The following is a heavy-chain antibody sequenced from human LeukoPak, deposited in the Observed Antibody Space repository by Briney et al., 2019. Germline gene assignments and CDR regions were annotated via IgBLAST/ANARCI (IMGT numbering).Heavy chain of an antibody. J-gene: IGHJ4*02. CDR1: GGSFSGYY. Sequence: PSETLSLTCAVYGGSFSGYYWSWIRQPPGKGLEWIGEINHSGSTNYNPSLKSRVTISVDTSKNQFSLKLSSVTAADTAVYYCARLPLKGTYYYDSSGRFDYWGQGTLVTVSS. V-gene: IGHV4-34*01. CDR3: ARLPLKGTYYYDSSGRFDY. D-gene: IGHD3-22*01. CDR2: INHSGST.